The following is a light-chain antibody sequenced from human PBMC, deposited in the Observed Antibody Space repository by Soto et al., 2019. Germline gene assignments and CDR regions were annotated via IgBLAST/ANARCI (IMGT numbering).Light chain of an antibody. V-gene: IGKV3-11*01. CDR1: QTVANY. J-gene: IGKJ5*01. Sequence: EIVLTQSPATLSLSPGESATLSCRASQTVANYLAWYQQKPGQAPRLLIYDTSNRATGIPARFSGSGSGTDFTLTISSLEPEDFAVYHCQQRSTWPITFGQGTRLEIK. CDR2: DTS. CDR3: QQRSTWPIT.